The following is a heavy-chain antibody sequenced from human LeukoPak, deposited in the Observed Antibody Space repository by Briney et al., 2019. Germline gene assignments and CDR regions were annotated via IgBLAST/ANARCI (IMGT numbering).Heavy chain of an antibody. CDR1: GGSFSGYY. CDR3: ARVSWFPGTSYYYMDV. Sequence: SETLSLTCAVYGGSFSGYYWSWVRQPPGKGLEWIGEINHSGSTNYNPSLKSRVTISVDTSKHQFSLKLSSVTAADTAVYYCARVSWFPGTSYYYMDVWGKGTTVTVSS. D-gene: IGHD1-1*01. CDR2: INHSGST. J-gene: IGHJ6*03. V-gene: IGHV4-34*01.